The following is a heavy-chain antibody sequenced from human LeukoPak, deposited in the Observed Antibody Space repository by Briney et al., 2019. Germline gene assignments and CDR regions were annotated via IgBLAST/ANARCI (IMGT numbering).Heavy chain of an antibody. Sequence: SETLSLTCTVSSDSISSSDCSWIRQPPGKGLEWIGYIYYSGSTNYNPSLKSRVAISVDTTKNQFSPKLNSVTASDTPVYYCARQMRQPPDAFDIWGQGTMVTVSS. J-gene: IGHJ3*02. CDR3: ARQMRQPPDAFDI. V-gene: IGHV4-59*08. CDR2: IYYSGST. CDR1: SDSISSSD. D-gene: IGHD6-13*01.